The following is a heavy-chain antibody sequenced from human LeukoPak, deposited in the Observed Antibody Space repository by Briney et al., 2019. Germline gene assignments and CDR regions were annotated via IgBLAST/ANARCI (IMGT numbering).Heavy chain of an antibody. D-gene: IGHD2-8*01. CDR2: IYHSGST. Sequence: SETLSLTCTVSGGSISSGGYYWSWIRQPPGKGLEWIGYIYHSGSTYYNPSLKSRVTISVDRSKNQFSLKLSSVTAADTAVYYCARVIVLMVYAGAFDIWGQGTMVTVSS. V-gene: IGHV4-30-2*01. CDR1: GGSISSGGYY. J-gene: IGHJ3*02. CDR3: ARVIVLMVYAGAFDI.